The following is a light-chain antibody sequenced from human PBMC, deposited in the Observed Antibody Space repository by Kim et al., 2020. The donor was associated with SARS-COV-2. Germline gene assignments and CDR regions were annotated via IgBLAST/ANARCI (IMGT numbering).Light chain of an antibody. Sequence: GQTVTISCTGTSSDVGSYNRVSWYHQPPGTAPKLIIYEVTNRPSGVPHRFSGSKSGNTASLTISGLQAEDESDYYCSSQTNTGTWVFGGGTKLNVL. CDR2: EVT. CDR1: SSDVGSYNR. J-gene: IGLJ3*02. CDR3: SSQTNTGTWV. V-gene: IGLV2-18*02.